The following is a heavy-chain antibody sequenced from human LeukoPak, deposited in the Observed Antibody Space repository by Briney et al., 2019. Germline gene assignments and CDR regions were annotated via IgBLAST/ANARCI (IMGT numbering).Heavy chain of an antibody. Sequence: GGSLRLSCAASGFTFSSYEMNWVRQAPGKGLEWVSYISSSGSTIHYADSVKGRFTISRDNAKNSLYLQMNSLRAEDTAAYYCARPSALQIIDYWGQGTLVTVSS. CDR2: ISSSGSTI. D-gene: IGHD3-3*01. J-gene: IGHJ4*02. V-gene: IGHV3-48*03. CDR1: GFTFSSYE. CDR3: ARPSALQIIDY.